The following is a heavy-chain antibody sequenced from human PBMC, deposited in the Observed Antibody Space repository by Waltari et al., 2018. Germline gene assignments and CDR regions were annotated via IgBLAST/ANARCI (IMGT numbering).Heavy chain of an antibody. J-gene: IGHJ5*02. CDR2: INHSGST. Sequence: QVQLQQWGAGLLKPSETLSLTCAVYGGSFSGYYWSWVRQPQGKGLEWIGEINHSGSTNYNPSLKSRVTISVDTSKNQFSLMLNSVTAADTAVYYCAKDYGATLRGWFDPWGQGNLVIVSS. V-gene: IGHV4-34*01. CDR1: GGSFSGYY. D-gene: IGHD4-17*01. CDR3: AKDYGATLRGWFDP.